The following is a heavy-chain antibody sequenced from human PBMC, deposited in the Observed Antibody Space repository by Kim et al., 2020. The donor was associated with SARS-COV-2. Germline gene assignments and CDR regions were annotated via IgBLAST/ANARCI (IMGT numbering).Heavy chain of an antibody. D-gene: IGHD6-13*01. CDR1: GFTFSTYS. V-gene: IGHV3-21*01. CDR3: ARDWMIYSSSLLDY. J-gene: IGHJ4*02. Sequence: GGSLRLSCAASGFTFSTYSMNWVRQAPGKGLEWISSISGSSSYIYYADSVRGRFTISRDSAKNSLYLQMNSLRAEDTAVYYCARDWMIYSSSLLDYWGQGTLVTVSS. CDR2: ISGSSSYI.